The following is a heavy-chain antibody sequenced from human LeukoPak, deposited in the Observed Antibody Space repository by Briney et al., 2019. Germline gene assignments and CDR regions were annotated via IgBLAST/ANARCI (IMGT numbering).Heavy chain of an antibody. CDR3: ARMGGSGY. V-gene: IGHV3-30*19. CDR2: ISYDGSNK. CDR1: GFTFINYG. J-gene: IGHJ4*02. Sequence: GGSLRLSCAASGFTFINYGMHWVRQAPGKGLEWVAVISYDGSNKYYAVSVKGRFTISRDNSKNTLYLQMNSLRADDTAVYYCARMGGSGYWGQGTLVTVSS. D-gene: IGHD2-15*01.